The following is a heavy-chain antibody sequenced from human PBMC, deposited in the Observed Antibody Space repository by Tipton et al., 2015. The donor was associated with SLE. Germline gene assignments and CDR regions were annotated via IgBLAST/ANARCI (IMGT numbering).Heavy chain of an antibody. Sequence: TLSLTCAVSGGSISSGGYSWSWIRQPPGKGLEWIGYIYHSGSTYYNPSLKSRVTISVDTSKNQFSLKLSSVTAVDTAVYYCARGTGRGSSWFDYWGQGTLVTVSS. CDR2: IYHSGST. D-gene: IGHD6-13*01. CDR3: ARGTGRGSSWFDY. J-gene: IGHJ4*02. V-gene: IGHV4-30-2*01. CDR1: GGSISSGGYS.